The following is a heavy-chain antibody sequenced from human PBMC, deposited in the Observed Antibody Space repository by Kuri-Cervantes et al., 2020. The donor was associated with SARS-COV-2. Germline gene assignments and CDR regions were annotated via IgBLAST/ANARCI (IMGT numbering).Heavy chain of an antibody. J-gene: IGHJ5*02. CDR2: ISSSSSYI. CDR1: GFTFTTFA. Sequence: GGSLRLSCAASGFTFTTFAMNWVRQAPGKGLEWVSSISSSSSYIYYADSVKGRFTISRDNAKNSLYLQMNSLRAEDTAVYYCAKDYYGNWFDPWGQGTLVTVSS. V-gene: IGHV3-21*04. D-gene: IGHD3-22*01. CDR3: AKDYYGNWFDP.